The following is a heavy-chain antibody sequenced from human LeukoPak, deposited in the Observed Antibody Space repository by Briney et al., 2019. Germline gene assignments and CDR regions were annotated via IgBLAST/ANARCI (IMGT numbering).Heavy chain of an antibody. J-gene: IGHJ4*02. CDR3: ARRVLWGYGDYGNFDY. Sequence: GESLKISCKGSGYSFTSYWIGWVRQMPGKGLEWMGIIYPGDSDTRYSPSFQGQVTISADKSISTAYLQWSSLKASDTAMYYCARRVLWGYGDYGNFDYWGQGTLVTVSS. D-gene: IGHD4-17*01. CDR1: GYSFTSYW. V-gene: IGHV5-51*01. CDR2: IYPGDSDT.